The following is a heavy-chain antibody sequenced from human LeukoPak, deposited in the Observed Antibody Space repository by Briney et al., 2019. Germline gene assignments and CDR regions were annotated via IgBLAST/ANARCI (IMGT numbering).Heavy chain of an antibody. CDR2: ISGSGGST. Sequence: GGSLRLSCAASGFTVSSNYMSWVRQAPGKGLEWVAGISGSGGSTNYADSVKGRFTISSDNPKNTLFLQMNSLRAEDTAVYFCAKRGVVIRVILVGFHKEAYYFDSWGQGALVTVSS. CDR3: AKRGVVIRVILVGFHKEAYYFDS. V-gene: IGHV3-23*01. CDR1: GFTVSSNY. J-gene: IGHJ4*02. D-gene: IGHD3-10*01.